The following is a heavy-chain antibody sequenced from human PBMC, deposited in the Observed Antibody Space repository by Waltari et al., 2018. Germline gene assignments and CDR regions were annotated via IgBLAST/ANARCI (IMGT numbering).Heavy chain of an antibody. D-gene: IGHD1-26*01. Sequence: EVQLVESGGGLVQPGGALSRSCAAPGFSLRSYGMNWVRQALGKGLEWVAHISGGGYPIYYADSVKGRFTISRDNAKNSLFLQMNGLRAEDTAVYYCAPMGASRLTWTDWGQGTLVTVSS. V-gene: IGHV3-48*01. J-gene: IGHJ4*02. CDR3: APMGASRLTWTD. CDR1: GFSLRSYG. CDR2: ISGGGYPI.